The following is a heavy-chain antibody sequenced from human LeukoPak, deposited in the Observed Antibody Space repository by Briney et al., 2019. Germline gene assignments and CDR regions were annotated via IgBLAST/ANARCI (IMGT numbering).Heavy chain of an antibody. CDR3: ARGRGDYVWGSYRYSPFDY. Sequence: MSSGTLSLTCAVSGGSISSSNWWSWVRQPPGKGLEWIGETYHSGSTNYNPSLKSRVTISVDKSKNQFSLKLSSVTAADTAVYYCARGRGDYVWGSYRYSPFDYWGQGTLVTVSS. D-gene: IGHD3-16*02. V-gene: IGHV4-4*02. CDR2: TYHSGST. J-gene: IGHJ4*02. CDR1: GGSISSSNW.